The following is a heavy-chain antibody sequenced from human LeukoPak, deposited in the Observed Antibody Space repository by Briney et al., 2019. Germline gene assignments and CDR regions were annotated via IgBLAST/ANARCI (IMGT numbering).Heavy chain of an antibody. CDR3: AKDRHFLYYFDY. CDR1: GFTFSSYA. D-gene: IGHD3-3*02. Sequence: PGGSLRLSCAASGFTFSSYAMHWVRQAPGKGLEWVAVISYDGSNKYYADSVKGRFTISRDNSKNTLYLQMNSLRAEDTAVYYCAKDRHFLYYFDYWGQGTLVTVSS. J-gene: IGHJ4*02. CDR2: ISYDGSNK. V-gene: IGHV3-30-3*02.